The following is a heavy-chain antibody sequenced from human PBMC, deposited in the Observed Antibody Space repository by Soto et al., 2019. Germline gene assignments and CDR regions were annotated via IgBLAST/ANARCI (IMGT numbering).Heavy chain of an antibody. CDR1: GFTFSSYS. Sequence: GGFLRLSCVASGFTFSSYSMVWVRQAPGKGLEWVSYIFASSTTIYYADSVKGRFTVSRDNAQNSLFLLLNSLRAEDTAVYYCARDRDWAFDYWGQGNLVTVSS. V-gene: IGHV3-48*04. CDR2: IFASSTTI. J-gene: IGHJ4*02. D-gene: IGHD3-9*01. CDR3: ARDRDWAFDY.